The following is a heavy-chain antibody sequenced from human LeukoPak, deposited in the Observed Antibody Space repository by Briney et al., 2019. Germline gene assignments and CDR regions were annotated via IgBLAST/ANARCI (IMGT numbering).Heavy chain of an antibody. CDR1: GFTFSSYA. V-gene: IGHV3-23*01. CDR2: ISGTGGST. J-gene: IGHJ4*02. CDR3: AKDLEGSGSYPYYFDS. Sequence: GGSLRLSCAASGFTFSSYALSWVRQAPGKGLEWVSAISGTGGSTYYADSVKGRFTISRDNSKNTLFLQVNTLGPEDTGVYYCAKDLEGSGSYPYYFDSWGQGTLVTVSS. D-gene: IGHD3-10*01.